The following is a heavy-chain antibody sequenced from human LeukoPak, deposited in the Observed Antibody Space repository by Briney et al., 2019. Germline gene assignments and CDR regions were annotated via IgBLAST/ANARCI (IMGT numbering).Heavy chain of an antibody. CDR2: IYYSGST. V-gene: IGHV4-59*08. CDR3: ASRKTLVGSTGY. J-gene: IGHJ4*02. CDR1: GGSISSYY. D-gene: IGHD1-26*01. Sequence: SETLSLTCTVSGGSISSYYWSWIRQPPGKGLEWIGYIYYSGSTNYNPSLKSRVTISVDTSKNQFSLKLSSVTAADTAVYYCASRKTLVGSTGYWGQGALVTVSS.